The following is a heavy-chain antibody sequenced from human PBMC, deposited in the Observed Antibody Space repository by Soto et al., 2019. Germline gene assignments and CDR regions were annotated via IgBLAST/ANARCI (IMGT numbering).Heavy chain of an antibody. CDR1: GGTFSSYA. J-gene: IGHJ6*02. D-gene: IGHD5-18*01. V-gene: IGHV1-69*01. CDR2: IIPISGTA. Sequence: QVQLVQSGAEVKKPGSSVKVSCKASGGTFSSYAISWVRQAPGQGLEWMGGIIPISGTANYAQNFQGRVTITADESTSIAYMELRSLRSEDTVVYYCARDVDTAMVTGYYYYGMDVWGQGTTVSV. CDR3: ARDVDTAMVTGYYYYGMDV.